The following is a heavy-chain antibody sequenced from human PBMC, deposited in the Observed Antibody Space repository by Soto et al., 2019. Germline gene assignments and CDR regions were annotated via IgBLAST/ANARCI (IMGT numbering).Heavy chain of an antibody. Sequence: EVQLVESGGGLVQPGGSLRVSCAASGFTFSHYWMTWVRQAPGKGLEWVANIKEDGTEEHYVDSVKGRFTISRDNAMNSLNLQMNSLTAEDTAVYFCARGGSESDYWGQGTLATVSS. D-gene: IGHD3-10*01. V-gene: IGHV3-7*04. CDR2: IKEDGTEE. J-gene: IGHJ4*02. CDR1: GFTFSHYW. CDR3: ARGGSESDY.